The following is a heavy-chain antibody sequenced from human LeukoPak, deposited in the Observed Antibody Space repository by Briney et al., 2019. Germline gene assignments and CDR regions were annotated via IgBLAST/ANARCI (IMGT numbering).Heavy chain of an antibody. CDR2: IIPIFGTA. J-gene: IGHJ4*02. CDR1: GGTFSSYA. D-gene: IGHD3-22*01. V-gene: IGHV1-69*05. Sequence: ASVKVSCKASGGTFSSYAISSVRQAPGQGLEWMGRIIPIFGTANYAQKFQGRVTITTDESTSTAYMELSSLRSEDTAVYYCARSYYDSSGYRDYWGQGTLVTVSS. CDR3: ARSYYDSSGYRDY.